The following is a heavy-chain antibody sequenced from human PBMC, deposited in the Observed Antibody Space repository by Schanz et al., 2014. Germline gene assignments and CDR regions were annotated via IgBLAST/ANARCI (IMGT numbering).Heavy chain of an antibody. D-gene: IGHD1-20*01. Sequence: QVQLRESGPGLAKPSETLSLTCTVSGASISSSPYYWAWIRQPPGKGLEWIGSVSHGGSTYDNPPLKSRAPMPEDPPTTKFSLRRAAVTAADTAVYFCARNLITGATSDALDIWGQGTMVTVSS. CDR2: VSHGGST. CDR3: ARNLITGATSDALDI. V-gene: IGHV4-39*01. J-gene: IGHJ3*02. CDR1: GASISSSPYY.